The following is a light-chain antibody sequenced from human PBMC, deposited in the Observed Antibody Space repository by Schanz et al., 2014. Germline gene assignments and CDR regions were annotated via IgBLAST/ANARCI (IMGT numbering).Light chain of an antibody. V-gene: IGKV1-39*01. CDR2: AAS. Sequence: DIHMTQSPSSLSPSVGDRVTITCRSSQSIGKYVNWYQQTPGKAPKLLIHAASSLQSGVPSRFSGSGSGTHFTLTISSLQPEDFATYYCQQTYSTPWAFGQGTKVEIK. CDR1: QSIGKY. CDR3: QQTYSTPWA. J-gene: IGKJ1*01.